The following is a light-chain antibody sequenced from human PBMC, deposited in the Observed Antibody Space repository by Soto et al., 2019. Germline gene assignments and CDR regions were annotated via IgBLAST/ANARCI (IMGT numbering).Light chain of an antibody. Sequence: QSVLTQPPSASGSPGQSVTISCTGTSSDVGGYNFVSWYQHHPAKAPKVMIYEVSKRPSGVPDRFSASKSGNTASLTISGLQTEDEADYYCSSYAGNYVYVFGSGTKVTVL. CDR1: SSDVGGYNF. J-gene: IGLJ1*01. CDR2: EVS. CDR3: SSYAGNYVYV. V-gene: IGLV2-8*01.